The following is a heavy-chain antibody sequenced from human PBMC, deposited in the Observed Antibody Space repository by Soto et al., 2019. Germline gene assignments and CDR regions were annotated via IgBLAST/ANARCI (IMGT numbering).Heavy chain of an antibody. Sequence: GESLKISCKDSGYSFTSYWIGWVRQMPGKGLEWMGIIYPGDSDTRYSPSFQGQVTISADKSISTAYLQWSSLKASDTAMYYCARGYYDSSGYYSPVDYWGQGTLVTVSS. J-gene: IGHJ4*02. CDR1: GYSFTSYW. D-gene: IGHD3-22*01. V-gene: IGHV5-51*01. CDR3: ARGYYDSSGYYSPVDY. CDR2: IYPGDSDT.